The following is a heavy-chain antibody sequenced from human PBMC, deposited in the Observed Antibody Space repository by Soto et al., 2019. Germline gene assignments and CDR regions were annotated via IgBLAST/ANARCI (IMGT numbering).Heavy chain of an antibody. V-gene: IGHV3-33*08. D-gene: IGHD6-6*01. J-gene: IGHJ2*01. Sequence: SLRLSCAASGFTFSSYGMHWVRQAPGKGLEWVAVISGDGSNTYYADSAKGRFTISRDNSKNTLYLQMNSLRAEDTAVYYCATSPISPRIAARIDWYFDLWGRGTLVTVSS. CDR1: GFTFSSYG. CDR3: ATSPISPRIAARIDWYFDL. CDR2: ISGDGSNT.